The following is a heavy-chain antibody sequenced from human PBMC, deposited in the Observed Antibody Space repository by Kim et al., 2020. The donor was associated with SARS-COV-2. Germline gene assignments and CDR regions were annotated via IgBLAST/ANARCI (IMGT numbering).Heavy chain of an antibody. J-gene: IGHJ5*02. CDR3: ALGNTMNWFDP. V-gene: IGHV4-30-2*05. CDR2: T. D-gene: IGHD3-10*01. Sequence: TYYTPSIKSRVTISVDTAKNQFSLKRSSVTAADTAVYYCALGNTMNWFDPWGQGTLVTVSS.